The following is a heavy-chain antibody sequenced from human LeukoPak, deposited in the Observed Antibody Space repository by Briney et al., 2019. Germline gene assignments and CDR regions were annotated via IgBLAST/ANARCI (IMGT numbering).Heavy chain of an antibody. D-gene: IGHD4-17*01. CDR3: ARDRGDYGFDY. V-gene: IGHV4-30-2*01. CDR2: IYHSGST. Sequence: SQTLSLTCAVSGGSISSGGYSWSWIRQPPGKGLEWIGYIYHSGSTYYSPSLKSRVTISVDRSKNQLSLKLSSVTAADTAVYYCARDRGDYGFDYWGQGTLVTVSS. J-gene: IGHJ4*02. CDR1: GGSISSGGYS.